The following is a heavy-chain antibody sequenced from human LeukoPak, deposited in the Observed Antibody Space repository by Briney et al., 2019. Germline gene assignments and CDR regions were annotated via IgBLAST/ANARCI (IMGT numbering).Heavy chain of an antibody. V-gene: IGHV4-4*09. Sequence: SETLSLTCTVSGDSITTNYWTWIRQPPAPRMGLQWLGYISASGSTNYNPFLGSRVTISVDTSKNQVSLRLISVTATDTAVYYCARHRRGSIGYYSFDSWGQGTLVTVSS. J-gene: IGHJ4*02. CDR3: ARHRRGSIGYYSFDS. CDR2: ISASGST. D-gene: IGHD3-22*01. CDR1: GDSITTNY.